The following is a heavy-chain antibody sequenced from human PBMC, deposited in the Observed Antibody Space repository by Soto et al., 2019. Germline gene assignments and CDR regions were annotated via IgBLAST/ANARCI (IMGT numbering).Heavy chain of an antibody. CDR1: GFSLSTSGVG. CDR2: IYWNDDK. V-gene: IGHV2-5*01. CDR3: AHWGYSGYPRP. Sequence: QITLKESGPTLVKPTQTLTLTCTFSGFSLSTSGVGVGWIRQPPGKALEWLALIYWNDDKRYSPSLKSRLTITKDTSKNQVVLTMTNMDPVDTATDYCAHWGYSGYPRPWGQGTLVTVSS. D-gene: IGHD5-12*01. J-gene: IGHJ5*02.